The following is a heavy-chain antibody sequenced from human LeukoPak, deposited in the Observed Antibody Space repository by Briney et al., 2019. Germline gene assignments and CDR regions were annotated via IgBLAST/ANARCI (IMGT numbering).Heavy chain of an antibody. CDR3: ARSEWEILSYFDY. J-gene: IGHJ4*02. D-gene: IGHD1-26*01. CDR2: IKQDGSEK. CDR1: GFTFSSYW. Sequence: GGSLRVSCAASGFTFSSYWMSWVRQAPGNGLEWVANIKQDGSEKYYVDSVKGRFTISRDNAKNSLYLQMNSLRAEDTAVYYCARSEWEILSYFDYWGQGTLVTVSS. V-gene: IGHV3-7*01.